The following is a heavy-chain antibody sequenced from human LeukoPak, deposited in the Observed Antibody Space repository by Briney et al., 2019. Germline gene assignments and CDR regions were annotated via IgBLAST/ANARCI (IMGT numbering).Heavy chain of an antibody. Sequence: GASVKVSCKASGYTFTGYYMHWVRQAPGQGLEWMGRINPNSGGTNYAQKFQGRVTMTRDTSISTAYMELSRLRSDDTAVYYCAGDLAAYGSGKNWFDPWGQGTLVTVSS. J-gene: IGHJ5*02. V-gene: IGHV1-2*06. CDR2: INPNSGGT. D-gene: IGHD3-10*01. CDR3: AGDLAAYGSGKNWFDP. CDR1: GYTFTGYY.